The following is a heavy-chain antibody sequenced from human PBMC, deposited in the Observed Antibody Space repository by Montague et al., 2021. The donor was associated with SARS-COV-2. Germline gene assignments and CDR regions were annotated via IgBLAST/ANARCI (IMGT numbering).Heavy chain of an antibody. Sequence: SETLSLTCTVSGDSISRNSYYWGWIRQPPGKGLERIGSMPYSGSTYHNPSLKSRVSISVDTSKNQFSLKLSSMTAADTAVYYCAKSAWHNWYFDIWGRGTLVTVSS. CDR1: GDSISRNSYY. J-gene: IGHJ2*01. CDR3: AKSAWHNWYFDI. CDR2: MPYSGST. V-gene: IGHV4-39*01. D-gene: IGHD2/OR15-2a*01.